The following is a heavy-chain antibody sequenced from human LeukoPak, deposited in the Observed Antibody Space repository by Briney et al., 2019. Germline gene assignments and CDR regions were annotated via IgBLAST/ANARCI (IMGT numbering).Heavy chain of an antibody. J-gene: IGHJ4*02. Sequence: ASVKFSCKASGGTFSSYAISWVRQAPGQGLEWMGGIIPIFGTANYAQKFQGRVTITADESTSTAYMELSSLRSEDTAVYYCARGEQQLFDYWGQGTLVTVSS. V-gene: IGHV1-69*01. D-gene: IGHD6-13*01. CDR2: IIPIFGTA. CDR3: ARGEQQLFDY. CDR1: GGTFSSYA.